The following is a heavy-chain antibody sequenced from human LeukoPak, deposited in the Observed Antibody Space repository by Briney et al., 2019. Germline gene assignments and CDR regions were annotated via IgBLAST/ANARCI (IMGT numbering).Heavy chain of an antibody. V-gene: IGHV3-33*01. D-gene: IGHD2/OR15-2a*01. Sequence: GGSLRLSCAASGFTFSSYGMHWVRQAPGKGLEWVAVIWYDGSNKYYADSVKGRFTISRDNSKNTLYLQMNSLRAEDTAVYYCARDTYPRYYYYGMDVWGQGTTVTVSS. CDR2: IWYDGSNK. J-gene: IGHJ6*02. CDR3: ARDTYPRYYYYGMDV. CDR1: GFTFSSYG.